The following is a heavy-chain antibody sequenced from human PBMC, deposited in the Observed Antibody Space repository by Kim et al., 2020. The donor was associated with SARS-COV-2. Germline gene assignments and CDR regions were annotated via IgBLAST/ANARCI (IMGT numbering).Heavy chain of an antibody. Sequence: GGSLRLSCAASGFTFSSYSMNWVRQAPGKGLEWVSSISSSSSTIYYADSVKGRFTISRDNAKNSLYLQMNSLRDEDTAVYYCARDGITMFRGVIRESYYYGMDVWGQGTTVTVSS. D-gene: IGHD3-10*01. CDR1: GFTFSSYS. J-gene: IGHJ6*02. CDR2: ISSSSSTI. CDR3: ARDGITMFRGVIRESYYYGMDV. V-gene: IGHV3-48*02.